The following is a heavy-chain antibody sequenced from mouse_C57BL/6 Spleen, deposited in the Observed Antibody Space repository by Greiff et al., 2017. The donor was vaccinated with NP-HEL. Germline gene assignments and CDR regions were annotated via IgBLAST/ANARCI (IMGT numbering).Heavy chain of an antibody. J-gene: IGHJ2*01. D-gene: IGHD2-3*01. CDR3: ARDGYHYFDY. V-gene: IGHV1-61*01. CDR1: GYTFTSYW. CDR2: IYPSDSET. Sequence: QVQLQQPGAELVRPGSSVKLSCKASGYTFTSYWMDWVKQRPGQGPEWIGNIYPSDSETHYNQKFKDKATLTVDKSSSTAYMQLSSLTSEDSAVYYCARDGYHYFDYWGQGTTLTVSS.